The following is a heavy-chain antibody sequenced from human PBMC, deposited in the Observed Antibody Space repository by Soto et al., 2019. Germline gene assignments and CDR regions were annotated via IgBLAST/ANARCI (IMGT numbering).Heavy chain of an antibody. CDR2: ISGYNGHT. J-gene: IGHJ6*02. CDR3: AREGEMPYYYYGLDV. D-gene: IGHD3-16*01. CDR1: GYTFTGYY. Sequence: ASVKVSCKAPGYTFTGYYINWVRQAPGQGLEWMGWISGYNGHTKYAQKFQGRVTMTTDTSTSTVCMDLRSLRSDDTAVYYCAREGEMPYYYYGLDVWGQGTTVTVSS. V-gene: IGHV1-18*04.